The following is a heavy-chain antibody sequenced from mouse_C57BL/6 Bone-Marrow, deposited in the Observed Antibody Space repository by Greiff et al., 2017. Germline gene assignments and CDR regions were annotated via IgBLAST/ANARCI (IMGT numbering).Heavy chain of an antibody. CDR3: ARTALYGSSYFAMDY. CDR2: IDPANGNT. CDR1: GFNIKNTY. Sequence: VQLKESVAELVRPGASVKLSCTASGFNIKNTYMHWVKQRPEQGLEWIGRIDPANGNTKYDPKFQGKATITADTSSNTAYLQLSSLTSDDTAIYYCARTALYGSSYFAMDYWGQGTSVTVSS. D-gene: IGHD1-1*01. V-gene: IGHV14-3*01. J-gene: IGHJ4*01.